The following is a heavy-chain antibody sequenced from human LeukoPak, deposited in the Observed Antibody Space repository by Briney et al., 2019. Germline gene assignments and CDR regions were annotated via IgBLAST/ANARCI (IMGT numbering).Heavy chain of an antibody. CDR1: GFTFSSYA. V-gene: IGHV3-23*01. D-gene: IGHD3-10*01. CDR2: IGGSGDFT. CDR3: AKADRGWGVITKD. J-gene: IGHJ4*02. Sequence: PGGSLRLSCAASGFTFSSYAMSWVRQAPGKGLEWVSAIGGSGDFTYYAECVKGWFTISRDNSKKTLYLQMNSLRAEDTAVYYCAKADRGWGVITKDWGQGTLVTVSS.